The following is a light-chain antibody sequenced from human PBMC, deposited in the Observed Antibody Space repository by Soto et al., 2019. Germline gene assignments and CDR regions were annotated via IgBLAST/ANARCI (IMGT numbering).Light chain of an antibody. V-gene: IGLV1-47*01. Sequence: QSALTQPPSAAGTPGQTVTVSCAGRSANIGRDFVYWYQQLPGTAPKLLMYRNDQRPSGVSDRFSGSKSGTSASLAISGLRSEDEADYFCSAWDDSLNDFVFGTGTKVTVL. CDR2: RND. CDR3: SAWDDSLNDFV. J-gene: IGLJ1*01. CDR1: SANIGRDF.